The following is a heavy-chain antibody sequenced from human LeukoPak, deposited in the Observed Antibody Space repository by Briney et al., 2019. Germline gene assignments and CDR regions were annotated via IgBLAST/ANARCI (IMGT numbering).Heavy chain of an antibody. CDR1: GFTFSSHA. D-gene: IGHD3-10*01. Sequence: GSLRLFCAASGFTFSSHAMHWVRQAPGKGLEWIGEINQSGSTNYNPSLQSRVTISVDTSKNQFSLKLSSVTAADTAVYYCARGTWELRFDPWGQGTLVTVSS. CDR3: ARGTWELRFDP. CDR2: INQSGST. J-gene: IGHJ5*02. V-gene: IGHV4-34*01.